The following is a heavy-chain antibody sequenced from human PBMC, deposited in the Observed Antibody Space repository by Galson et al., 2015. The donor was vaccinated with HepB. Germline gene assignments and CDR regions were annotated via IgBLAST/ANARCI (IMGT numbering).Heavy chain of an antibody. Sequence: SLRLSCAASGFTVSSNYMNWVRQAPGKGLEWVSVIYGGGSTHYADSVKGRFTISRDNFKNTLHLQMNSLRAEDTAVYFCARASHDRSGYYVALDYWGQGTLVTVAS. CDR3: ARASHDRSGYYVALDY. CDR2: IYGGGST. V-gene: IGHV3-53*01. J-gene: IGHJ4*02. D-gene: IGHD3-22*01. CDR1: GFTVSSNY.